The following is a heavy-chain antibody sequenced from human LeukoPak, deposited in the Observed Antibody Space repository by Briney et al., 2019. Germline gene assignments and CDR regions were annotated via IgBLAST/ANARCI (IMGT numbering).Heavy chain of an antibody. D-gene: IGHD1/OR15-1a*01. V-gene: IGHV3-30*18. CDR3: AKINNDDDY. J-gene: IGHJ4*02. Sequence: PGRSLRLSCAASGFTFTTFGIHWVRQAPGKGLEWVAAISPDGNIEYYTDSVKGRFAISRDNSKNMICLQMNSLRGEDSAVYYCAKINNDDDYWGQGTLVTVSS. CDR1: GFTFTTFG. CDR2: ISPDGNIE.